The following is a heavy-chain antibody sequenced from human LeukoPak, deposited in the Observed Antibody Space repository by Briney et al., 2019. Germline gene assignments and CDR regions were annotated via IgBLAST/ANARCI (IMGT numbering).Heavy chain of an antibody. CDR3: AKDLYGGDLIDGFHI. Sequence: PGGSLRLSCVASGFIFSSYGMHWVRQAPGKGLEWVAFIRYDGSNKYHIDSVKGRFTISRDNYKNMMFLQMNSLRAEDTAVYYCAKDLYGGDLIDGFHIWGQGTMVTVSS. D-gene: IGHD2-21*02. CDR1: GFIFSSYG. V-gene: IGHV3-30*02. J-gene: IGHJ3*02. CDR2: IRYDGSNK.